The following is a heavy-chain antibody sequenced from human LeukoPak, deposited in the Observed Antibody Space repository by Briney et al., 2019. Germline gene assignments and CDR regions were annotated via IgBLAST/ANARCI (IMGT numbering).Heavy chain of an antibody. CDR3: ARGSSYYDSSGYFSSDAFDI. J-gene: IGHJ3*02. CDR2: ISSISSYI. D-gene: IGHD3-22*01. Sequence: PGGSLRLSCVASGFTFSSYSMNWVRQAPGKGLEWVSSISSISSYIYYADSVKGRFTISRDNAKNSLYLQMNSLRAEDTAVYYCARGSSYYDSSGYFSSDAFDIWGQGTMVTVSS. V-gene: IGHV3-21*01. CDR1: GFTFSSYS.